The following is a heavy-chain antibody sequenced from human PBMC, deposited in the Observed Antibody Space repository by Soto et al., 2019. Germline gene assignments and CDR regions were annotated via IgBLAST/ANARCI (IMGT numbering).Heavy chain of an antibody. V-gene: IGHV1-58*01. CDR2: IVVGSGNT. J-gene: IGHJ5*01. CDR1: GFSFTSSA. CDR3: EAARHWLQSFHT. D-gene: IGHD6-19*01. Sequence: SVKVSCKASGFSFTSSAVQWVRQARGQRLEWIGWIVVGSGNTNYAQKFQERVTITRDMSTSTAYMELSSLRSEGTAVYYWEAARHWLQSFHTWGQGTLVTVSA.